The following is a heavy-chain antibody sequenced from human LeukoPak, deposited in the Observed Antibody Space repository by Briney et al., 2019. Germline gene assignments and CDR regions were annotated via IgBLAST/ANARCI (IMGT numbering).Heavy chain of an antibody. Sequence: GSLRLSCAASGFTFSSYSMNWVRQAPGKGLEWVSYISSSSSTIYYADSVKGRFTVSRDNAKNSLYLQMNSLRAEDTAVYYCARDQNYYDSSGYYDGYWGQGTLVTVSS. CDR2: ISSSSSTI. J-gene: IGHJ4*02. CDR1: GFTFSSYS. CDR3: ARDQNYYDSSGYYDGY. D-gene: IGHD3-22*01. V-gene: IGHV3-48*01.